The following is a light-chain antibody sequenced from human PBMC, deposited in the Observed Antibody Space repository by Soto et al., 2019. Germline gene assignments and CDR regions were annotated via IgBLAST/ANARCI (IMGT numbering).Light chain of an antibody. CDR2: DVS. V-gene: IGKV3-15*01. J-gene: IGKJ1*01. Sequence: EIVLTQSPGTLSLSTGERGTLSCRASQSVSSKLAWYQQKPGQAPRLLIYDVSTRATGIPDRFIGSGSGTEFTLTITSLQSEDFAIYYCQRYSDWPPWTFGQGTMVDIK. CDR3: QRYSDWPPWT. CDR1: QSVSSK.